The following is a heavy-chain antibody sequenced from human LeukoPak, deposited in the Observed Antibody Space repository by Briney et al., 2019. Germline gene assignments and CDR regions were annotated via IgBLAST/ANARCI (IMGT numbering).Heavy chain of an antibody. Sequence: ASVKVSCKASGGTFSSYAISWVRQAPGQGLEWMGRIIPILGIANYAQKFQGRVTITADKSTSTAYMELSSLRSEDTAVYYCARDPSSGYDSSFDYWGQGTLVTVSS. D-gene: IGHD5-12*01. CDR1: GGTFSSYA. CDR3: ARDPSSGYDSSFDY. V-gene: IGHV1-69*04. J-gene: IGHJ4*02. CDR2: IIPILGIA.